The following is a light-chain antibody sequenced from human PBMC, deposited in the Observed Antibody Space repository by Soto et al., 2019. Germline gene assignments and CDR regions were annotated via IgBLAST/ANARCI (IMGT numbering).Light chain of an antibody. Sequence: IQLTQSPATLCSSVGDIVTITCRASQVITGWLAWYQQKPGKAPNLLIYDASNVQSGVPPRFSGSGSGTEFTLTISSLQTDDFATYYCQQYESYWTFGQGTKVDIK. CDR1: QVITGW. CDR2: DAS. V-gene: IGKV1-5*01. J-gene: IGKJ1*01. CDR3: QQYESYWT.